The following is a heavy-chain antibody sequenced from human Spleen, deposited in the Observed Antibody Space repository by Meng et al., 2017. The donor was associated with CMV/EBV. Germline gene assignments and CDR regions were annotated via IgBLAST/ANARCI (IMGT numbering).Heavy chain of an antibody. J-gene: IGHJ4*02. CDR1: GFSVNNNY. CDR2: IYAAGSGGNT. Sequence: GGSLRLSCSASGFSVNNNYMSWVRQAPGKGLEWVSVIYAAGSGGNTYSADSVKGRFTISRDNSQNSLYLQMNSLRAEDTALYHCARDGTTLYDYWGQGTLVTVSS. D-gene: IGHD1-7*01. CDR3: ARDGTTLYDY. V-gene: IGHV3-53*01.